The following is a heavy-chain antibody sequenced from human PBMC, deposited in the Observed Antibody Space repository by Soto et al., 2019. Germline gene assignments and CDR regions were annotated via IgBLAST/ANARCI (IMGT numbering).Heavy chain of an antibody. CDR3: AREGPLGY. D-gene: IGHD6-6*01. V-gene: IGHV1-18*01. CDR1: GYTFSNYG. CDR2: ISGYNGNT. Sequence: QVQLVQSGAEVKKPGASVKVSCQASGYTFSNYGFSWVRQAPGQGLEWMGWISGYNGNTNYAERLQGRVTMTTDTAPSTAYMELKSLRYDDTAVYYCAREGPLGYWGQGTPVTVSS. J-gene: IGHJ4*02.